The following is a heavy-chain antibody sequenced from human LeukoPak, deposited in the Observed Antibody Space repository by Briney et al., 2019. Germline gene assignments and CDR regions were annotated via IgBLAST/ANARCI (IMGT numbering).Heavy chain of an antibody. CDR3: AKVSLGYCSGGSCYYFDY. Sequence: GGSLRLSCAASGFTFSSYAMSWVRQAPGTGLEWVSAISGSGGSTYYADSVKGRFTISRDNSKNTLYLQMNSLRAEDTAVYYCAKVSLGYCSGGSCYYFDYWGQGTLVTVPS. J-gene: IGHJ4*02. V-gene: IGHV3-23*01. CDR1: GFTFSSYA. CDR2: ISGSGGST. D-gene: IGHD2-15*01.